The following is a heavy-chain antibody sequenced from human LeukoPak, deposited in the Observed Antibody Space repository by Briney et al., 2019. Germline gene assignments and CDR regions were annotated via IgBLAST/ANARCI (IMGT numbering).Heavy chain of an antibody. D-gene: IGHD3-16*01. CDR3: AKFSAVWGTFDY. J-gene: IGHJ4*02. CDR1: GFTFSTYG. V-gene: IGHV3-23*01. Sequence: GGSLRLSCAASGFTFSTYGMSWVRQAPGKGLEWVSGIGGSGVATYHADSVKGRFTISRDNSKSTLYLQMNSLRAEDTAVYYCAKFSAVWGTFDYWGQGILVTVSS. CDR2: IGGSGVAT.